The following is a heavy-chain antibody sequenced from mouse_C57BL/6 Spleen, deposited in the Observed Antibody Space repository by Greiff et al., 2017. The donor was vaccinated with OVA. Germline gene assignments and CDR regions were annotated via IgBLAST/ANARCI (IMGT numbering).Heavy chain of an antibody. CDR3: TEGYGNPWFAY. CDR1: GFTFSNYW. D-gene: IGHD2-1*01. CDR2: IRLKSDNYAT. Sequence: EVKLVESGGGLVQPGGSMKLSCVASGFTFSNYWMNWVRQSPEKGLEWVAQIRLKSDNYATHYAESVKGRFTISRDDSKSSVYLQMNNLRAEDTGIYYCTEGYGNPWFAYWGQGTLVTVSA. J-gene: IGHJ3*01. V-gene: IGHV6-3*01.